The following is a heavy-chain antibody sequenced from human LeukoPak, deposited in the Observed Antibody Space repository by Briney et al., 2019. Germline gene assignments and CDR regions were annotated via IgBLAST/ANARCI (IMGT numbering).Heavy chain of an antibody. CDR2: ISGSGGTT. J-gene: IGHJ1*01. D-gene: IGHD3-10*01. CDR3: ATYYSSEYFQH. CDR1: GFTFSSYA. Sequence: GGSLRLSCAASGFTFSSYAMSWVRQAPEKGLEWVSTISGSGGTTYYADSVKGRFTMSRDNSKNTLYLQMNSLRAEDTAVYYCATYYSSEYFQHWGQGTLVTVSA. V-gene: IGHV3-23*01.